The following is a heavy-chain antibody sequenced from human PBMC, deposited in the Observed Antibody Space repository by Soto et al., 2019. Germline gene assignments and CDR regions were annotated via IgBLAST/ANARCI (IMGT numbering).Heavy chain of an antibody. V-gene: IGHV3-21*01. CDR3: ARVVDYCDPYYYYGMDV. Sequence: EVQLVESGGGLVKPGGSLRLSCAASGFTFSSYSMNWVRQAPGKGLEWVSSISCSTSYIYYADSVKGRFTISRDNAKNARYLQMNSLRDEDTAVYYCARVVDYCDPYYYYGMDVGGQGTTGTVSS. CDR1: GFTFSSYS. D-gene: IGHD3-22*01. J-gene: IGHJ6*02. CDR2: ISCSTSYI.